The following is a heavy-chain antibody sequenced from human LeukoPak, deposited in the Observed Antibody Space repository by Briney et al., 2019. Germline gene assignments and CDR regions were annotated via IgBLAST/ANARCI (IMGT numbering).Heavy chain of an antibody. V-gene: IGHV1-46*01. Sequence: ASVKVSCKASGYTFTDYYIHWVRQAPGQGLEWMGIINPSGGTTNYAQKLQGRITMTSDMSTSTVYMELSSLRSEDTAVYYCASGLVLQGTILWGQGTLVTVSS. J-gene: IGHJ4*02. CDR1: GYTFTDYY. CDR2: INPSGGTT. D-gene: IGHD2-21*01. CDR3: ASGLVLQGTIL.